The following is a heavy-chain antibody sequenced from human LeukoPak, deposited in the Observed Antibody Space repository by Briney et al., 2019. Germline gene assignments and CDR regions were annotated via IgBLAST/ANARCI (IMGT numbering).Heavy chain of an antibody. CDR2: IRSKVYGGTT. V-gene: IGHV3-49*04. CDR3: TGSFGELSFFAH. CDR1: GFTFGDYA. D-gene: IGHD3-16*01. Sequence: GGSLRLSCTASGFTFGDYAMSWVRQAPGKGLEWVGFIRSKVYGGTTEYAASVKGRFTISRDDSKSIAYLQVNSLRTEDTAVYYCTGSFGELSFFAHWGQGTLVTVSS. J-gene: IGHJ4*02.